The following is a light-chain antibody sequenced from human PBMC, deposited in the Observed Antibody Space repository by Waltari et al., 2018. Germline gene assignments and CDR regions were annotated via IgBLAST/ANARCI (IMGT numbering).Light chain of an antibody. CDR1: ERISSSY. CDR2: FTS. J-gene: IGKJ2*01. Sequence: EILMTQSPGTLSVSPGERASLSCRASERISSSYLAWYKQKGGQPPRVLIYFTSTSAAGVPARFSGSGSGTEFTLTISSLQSEDFAVYYCQQYNTWPYTFGQGTKIEIK. V-gene: IGKV3-15*01. CDR3: QQYNTWPYT.